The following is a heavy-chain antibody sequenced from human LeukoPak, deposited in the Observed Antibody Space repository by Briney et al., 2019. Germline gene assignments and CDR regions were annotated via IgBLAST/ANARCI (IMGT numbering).Heavy chain of an antibody. CDR3: ATNSLLWFGALDV. CDR1: GGSISSGDYY. D-gene: IGHD3-10*01. Sequence: PSQTLSLTCTVSGGSISSGDYYWSWIRQPPGKGLEWIGYIYYSGSTYYNPSLKSRVTISVDTSKNQFSLKLSSVTAADTAVYYCATNSLLWFGALDVWGQGTTVTVSS. CDR2: IYYSGST. V-gene: IGHV4-30-4*01. J-gene: IGHJ6*02.